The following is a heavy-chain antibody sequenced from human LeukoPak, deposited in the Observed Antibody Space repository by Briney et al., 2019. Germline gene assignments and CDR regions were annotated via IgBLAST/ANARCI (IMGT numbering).Heavy chain of an antibody. D-gene: IGHD2-2*01. Sequence: SVKVSCKASGGTFSSYAISWVRQAPGQGLEWMGGIIPIFGTANYAQKFQGRVTITADESTSTAYMELSSLRSVDTAVYYCARDRCSSTSCSLHDAFDIWGQGTMVTVSS. CDR1: GGTFSSYA. J-gene: IGHJ3*02. V-gene: IGHV1-69*13. CDR3: ARDRCSSTSCSLHDAFDI. CDR2: IIPIFGTA.